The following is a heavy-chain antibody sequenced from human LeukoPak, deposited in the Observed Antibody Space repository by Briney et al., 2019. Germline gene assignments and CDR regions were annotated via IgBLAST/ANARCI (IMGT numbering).Heavy chain of an antibody. D-gene: IGHD1-26*01. CDR3: ARATDTNYFDF. Sequence: PGGSLRLSCAASGFIFSRNSMAWVRQAPGKGLEWVSIVYRGASIYYLDSVKGRFTISRDNSENTLYLQMNNLRAEDTAIYYCARATDTNYFDFWGQGTLLTVSS. CDR2: VYRGASI. J-gene: IGHJ4*02. CDR1: GFIFSRNS. V-gene: IGHV3-53*01.